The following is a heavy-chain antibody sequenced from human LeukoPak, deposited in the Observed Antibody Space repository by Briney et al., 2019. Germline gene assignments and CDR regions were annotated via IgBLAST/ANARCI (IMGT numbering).Heavy chain of an antibody. CDR1: GGTFSSYA. CDR3: ARAITRGADAFDI. Sequence: ASVKVSCKASGGTFSSYAISWVRQAPGQGREWMGRILPIFRTATYAHQLHARVTIPAHESTSTAYMELSSLRSEDTAVYYCARAITRGADAFDIWGQGTMVTVSS. J-gene: IGHJ3*02. D-gene: IGHD1-26*01. V-gene: IGHV1-69*01. CDR2: ILPIFRTA.